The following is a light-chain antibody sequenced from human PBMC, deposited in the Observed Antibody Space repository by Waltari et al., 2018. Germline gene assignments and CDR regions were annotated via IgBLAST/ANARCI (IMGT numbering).Light chain of an antibody. V-gene: IGKV3-20*01. Sequence: VILTQSPATLSLSPGERATLSCRASQSVSSYLACYQQKPGQAPRLLIYDASSRATGIPDRFSGSGSGTEFTLTISSLEPEDFAVYYCQKFSSSPFTFGPGTKLDIK. CDR3: QKFSSSPFT. CDR2: DAS. CDR1: QSVSSY. J-gene: IGKJ3*01.